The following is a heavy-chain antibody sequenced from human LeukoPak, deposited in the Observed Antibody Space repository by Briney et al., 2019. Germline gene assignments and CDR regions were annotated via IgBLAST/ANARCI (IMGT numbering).Heavy chain of an antibody. Sequence: GASVKVSCMASGYTFTGYYMHWVRQAPGQGLEWMGWINPNSGGTNYAQKFQGRVTMTRDTSISTAYMELSRLRSDDTAVYYCARGDSLWFGELLSHFDYWGQGTLVTVSS. V-gene: IGHV1-2*02. CDR1: GYTFTGYY. D-gene: IGHD3-10*01. CDR2: INPNSGGT. CDR3: ARGDSLWFGELLSHFDY. J-gene: IGHJ4*02.